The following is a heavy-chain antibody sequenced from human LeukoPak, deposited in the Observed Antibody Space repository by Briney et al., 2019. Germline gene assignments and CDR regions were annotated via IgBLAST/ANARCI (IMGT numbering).Heavy chain of an antibody. J-gene: IGHJ3*02. CDR1: GFTFSRNG. CDR3: AKDRRGGDYPPSYTFDI. CDR2: IRHDGSNK. V-gene: IGHV3-30*02. Sequence: PGGSLRLSCAASGFTFSRNGMHWVRQAPGKGVEWVAFIRHDGSNKYYADSVKGGFTISRDNSKNTLFLQMNSLRGEDTAVYYCAKDRRGGDYPPSYTFDIWGLGTMVTVSS. D-gene: IGHD4-17*01.